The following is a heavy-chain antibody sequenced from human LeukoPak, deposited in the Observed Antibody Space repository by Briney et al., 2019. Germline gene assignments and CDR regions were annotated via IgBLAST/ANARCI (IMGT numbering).Heavy chain of an antibody. D-gene: IGHD3-3*01. J-gene: IGHJ4*02. CDR3: ARQGITIFGVVTANDY. V-gene: IGHV4-34*01. CDR1: GGSFSGYY. Sequence: SETLSLTCAVYGGSFSGYYWSWIRQPPGKGLEWIGEINHSGSTNYNPSLKSRVTISVDTSKNQFSLKLSSVTAADTAVYYCARQGITIFGVVTANDYWGQGTLVTVSS. CDR2: INHSGST.